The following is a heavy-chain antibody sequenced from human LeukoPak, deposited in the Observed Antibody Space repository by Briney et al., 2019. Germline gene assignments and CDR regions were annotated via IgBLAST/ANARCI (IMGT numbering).Heavy chain of an antibody. J-gene: IGHJ5*02. CDR2: IYFSGST. CDR3: ATERRGYSGYVQNWFDP. D-gene: IGHD5-12*01. Sequence: SETLSLTCTVSGGSISYSNSYWGWIRQPPGKGLEWIGNIYFSGSTYYKQSLKSRVTISVDTSKNQFSLKLRSVTAADTAVYYCATERRGYSGYVQNWFDPWGQGTLVTVSS. V-gene: IGHV4-39*07. CDR1: GGSISYSNSY.